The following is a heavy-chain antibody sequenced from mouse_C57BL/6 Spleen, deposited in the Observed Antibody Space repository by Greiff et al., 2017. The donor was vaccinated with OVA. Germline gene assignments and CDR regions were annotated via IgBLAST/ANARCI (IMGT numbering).Heavy chain of an antibody. Sequence: QVQLKQPGAELVKPGASVKLSCKASGYTFTSYWMHWVKQRPGRGLEWIGRIDPNSGGTKYNEKFKSKATLTVDKPSSTAYMQLSSLTSEDSAVYYCARGYYGNYEGYAMDYWGQGTSVTVSS. CDR1: GYTFTSYW. J-gene: IGHJ4*01. D-gene: IGHD2-1*01. V-gene: IGHV1-72*01. CDR2: IDPNSGGT. CDR3: ARGYYGNYEGYAMDY.